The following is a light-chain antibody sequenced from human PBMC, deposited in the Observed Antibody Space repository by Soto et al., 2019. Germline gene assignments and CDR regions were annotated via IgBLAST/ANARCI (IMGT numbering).Light chain of an antibody. V-gene: IGKV1-39*01. J-gene: IGKJ4*01. CDR2: AAS. CDR1: QTITIY. Sequence: DIQMTQSPSSLSASVGDRVTITCRASQTITIYLNWFQQKPGKAPKLLISAASTLQGGVPSRFSGSGSVTEFTLTISSLQPEDFATYYCQQSYSLPFTFGGGTKVDIK. CDR3: QQSYSLPFT.